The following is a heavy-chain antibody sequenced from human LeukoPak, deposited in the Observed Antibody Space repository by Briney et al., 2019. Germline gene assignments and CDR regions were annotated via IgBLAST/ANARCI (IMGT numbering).Heavy chain of an antibody. D-gene: IGHD2-21*01. J-gene: IGHJ4*02. CDR1: GFTFSSYW. V-gene: IGHV3-7*03. Sequence: GGSLRLSCAASGFTFSSYWMSWDRQAPGKGLEWVANIKQDGSEKYYVDSVKGRFTISRDNAKNSLYLQMNSLRAEDTAVYYRARVWAIPSFFWDYWGQGTLVTVSS. CDR3: ARVWAIPSFFWDY. CDR2: IKQDGSEK.